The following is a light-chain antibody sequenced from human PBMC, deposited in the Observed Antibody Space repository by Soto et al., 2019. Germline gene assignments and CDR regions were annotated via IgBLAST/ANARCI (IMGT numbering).Light chain of an antibody. CDR1: QSVSSD. CDR2: GAS. CDR3: QQYNNWPYI. V-gene: IGKV3-15*01. Sequence: EIVLTQSPGTLSLSQGERATLSCRASQSVSSDLAWYQQKPGQAPRLLIYGASTRATGIPARFSGSGSGTEFTLTISGLQSEDFAVYYCQQYNNWPYIFGQGTMVDI. J-gene: IGKJ2*01.